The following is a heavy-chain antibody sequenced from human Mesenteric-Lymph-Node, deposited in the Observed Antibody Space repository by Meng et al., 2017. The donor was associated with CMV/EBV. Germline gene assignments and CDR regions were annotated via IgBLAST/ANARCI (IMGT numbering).Heavy chain of an antibody. CDR1: GFNVRDKY. CDR3: TGDSVSNPNLDY. J-gene: IGHJ4*02. Sequence: EVDRVGGGGGLVQRGGSLRLSCAASGFNVRDKYMSWVRQAPGKGLEWVCIIYRGDNTYYIDSVKDRFTVSRDNSKNTMYLQMNSLRVEDTAVYYCTGDSVSNPNLDYWGQGTLVTVSS. V-gene: IGHV3-66*01. D-gene: IGHD3-10*01. CDR2: IYRGDNT.